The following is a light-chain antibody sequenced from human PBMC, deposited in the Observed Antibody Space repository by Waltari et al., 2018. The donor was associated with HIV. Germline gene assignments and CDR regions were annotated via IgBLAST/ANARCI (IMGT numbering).Light chain of an antibody. V-gene: IGLV3-19*01. Sequence: SSELTQDPDVSVALGQTLKITCQGDSLRSYYSNWYQQKPGQAPVLGLHGKNSLPSGVPDRFSGSSSGSTASLTITGAQAEDEAVYYCHSRDSSGISYVFGNGTQVTVL. CDR3: HSRDSSGISYV. CDR2: GKN. J-gene: IGLJ1*01. CDR1: SLRSYY.